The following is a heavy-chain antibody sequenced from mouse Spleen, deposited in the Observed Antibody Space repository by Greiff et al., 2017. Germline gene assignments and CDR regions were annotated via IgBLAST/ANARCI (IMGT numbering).Heavy chain of an antibody. J-gene: IGHJ2*01. CDR3: ARQGAYSYYSYDVGAFDY. CDR1: GFTFSSYT. V-gene: IGHV5-9*04. Sequence: EVQLVESGGGLVKPGGSLKLSCAASGFTFSSYTMSWVRQTPAKRLEWVATISSGGGNTYYPDSVKGRFTISRDNARNTLYLQMSSLRSEDTAMYYCARQGAYSYYSYDVGAFDYWGQGTTLTVSS. D-gene: IGHD2-12*01. CDR2: ISSGGGNT.